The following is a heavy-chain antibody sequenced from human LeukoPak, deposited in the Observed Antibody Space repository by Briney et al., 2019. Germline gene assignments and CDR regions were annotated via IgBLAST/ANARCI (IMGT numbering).Heavy chain of an antibody. CDR3: ARGRNSYGYLNYFDP. Sequence: PSETLSLNSTVSGGSLRNYYWMWLPPPPGKGLEWVVYIDSSGKNNDNPTLKSRGSVSADPSKHQFSLKLSSGTASDTTVYYCARGRNSYGYLNYFDPWGQGILVTVS. D-gene: IGHD5-18*01. J-gene: IGHJ5*02. CDR1: GGSLRNYY. CDR2: IDSSGKN. V-gene: IGHV4-4*09.